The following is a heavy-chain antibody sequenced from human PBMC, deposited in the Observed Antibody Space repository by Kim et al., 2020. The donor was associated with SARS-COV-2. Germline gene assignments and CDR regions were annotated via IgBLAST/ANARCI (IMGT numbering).Heavy chain of an antibody. CDR1: GFTFGSYW. D-gene: IGHD2-2*01. CDR3: ARGVPAAPDAFDV. Sequence: GGSLRLSCVVSGFTFGSYWMSWVRQAPGKGLEWVANVDQDGTEKHYVDSVRGRFTISNDNAKNSLSLQMSRLTGEDTAVYFCARGVPAAPDAFDVWGQGT. J-gene: IGHJ3*01. CDR2: VDQDGTEK. V-gene: IGHV3-7*01.